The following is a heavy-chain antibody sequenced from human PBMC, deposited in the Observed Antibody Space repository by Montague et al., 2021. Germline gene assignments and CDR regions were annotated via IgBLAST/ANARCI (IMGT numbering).Heavy chain of an antibody. J-gene: IGHJ3*02. V-gene: IGHV4-39*01. D-gene: IGHD3-10*01. Sequence: SETLSLTCTVSGVSISSSNYQWGWIRQPPGKGPEWIGSIYYSGTTYYNPSLRSRVIISVDTSENQFSLKLNSVTAADTAFYYCTRKGWFGDYGFDIWGQGTMVTVSS. CDR3: TRKGWFGDYGFDI. CDR2: IYYSGTT. CDR1: GVSISSSNYQ.